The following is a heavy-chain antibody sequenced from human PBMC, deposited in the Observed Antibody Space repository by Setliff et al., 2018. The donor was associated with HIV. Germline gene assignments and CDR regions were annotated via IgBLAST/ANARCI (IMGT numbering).Heavy chain of an antibody. Sequence: SETLSLTCTVSGYSIRSGYYWGWIRQSPGKGLEWIGGITPSGATNYLPSLKSRVTMSLDTSKNQFSLRLSSVTAADTAVYYCARGAIAVAGISYYYYGMDVWGQGTTVTVSS. V-gene: IGHV4-38-2*02. J-gene: IGHJ6*02. CDR2: ITPSGAT. CDR3: ARGAIAVAGISYYYYGMDV. D-gene: IGHD6-19*01. CDR1: GYSIRSGYY.